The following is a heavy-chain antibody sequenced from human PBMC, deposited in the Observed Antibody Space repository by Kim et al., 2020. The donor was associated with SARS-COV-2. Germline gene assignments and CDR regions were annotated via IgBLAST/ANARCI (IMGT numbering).Heavy chain of an antibody. V-gene: IGHV1-18*01. J-gene: IGHJ5*02. CDR2: ISAYNGNT. CDR1: GYTFTSYG. CDR3: ARVMVGATSQLYNWFDP. D-gene: IGHD1-26*01. Sequence: ASVKVSCKASGYTFTSYGISWVRQAPGQGLEWMGWISAYNGNTNYAQKLQGRVTMTTDTSTSTAYMELRSLRSDDTAVYYCARVMVGATSQLYNWFDPWGQGTLVTVSS.